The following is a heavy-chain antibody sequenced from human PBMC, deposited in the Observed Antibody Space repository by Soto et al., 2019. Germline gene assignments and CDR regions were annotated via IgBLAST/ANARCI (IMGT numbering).Heavy chain of an antibody. V-gene: IGHV3-33*01. Sequence: QVQLVESGGGVVQPGRSLRLSCAASGFTFSSYGMHWVRQAPGKGLAWVAVIWYDGSNKYYADSVKGRFTISRDNSKNTLYLQMNSLRAEDTAVYYCARDGYCSGGSCYSVPFFDYWGQGTLVTVSS. CDR1: GFTFSSYG. CDR3: ARDGYCSGGSCYSVPFFDY. CDR2: IWYDGSNK. J-gene: IGHJ4*02. D-gene: IGHD2-15*01.